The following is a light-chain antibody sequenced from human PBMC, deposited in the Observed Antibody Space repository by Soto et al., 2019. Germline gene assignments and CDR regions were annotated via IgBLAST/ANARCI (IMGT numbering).Light chain of an antibody. J-gene: IGKJ4*01. V-gene: IGKV1-5*03. CDR1: QSISYW. CDR2: KAS. Sequence: DIQMTQSPSTLSASVGDRVTITCRASQSISYWLAWYQQKPGKAPTVLIYKASVLESGVPSRFSGSGSGTEFTLTISSLQPDDFATYYCQQYSTYSITFGGGTKVEI. CDR3: QQYSTYSIT.